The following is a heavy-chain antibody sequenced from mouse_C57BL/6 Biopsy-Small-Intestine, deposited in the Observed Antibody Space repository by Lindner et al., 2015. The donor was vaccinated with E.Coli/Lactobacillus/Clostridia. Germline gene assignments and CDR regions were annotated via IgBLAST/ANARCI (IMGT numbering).Heavy chain of an antibody. Sequence: VQLQESGGRLVQPKGSLKLSCAASGFTFNIYGMYWIRQAPGKGLEWVARIRSKSNNYETYYADSVKDRFTIARDDSQSMLYLQMNNLKTEDTAMYYCVRGYSKYEGGFDLWGQGTTLTVSS. J-gene: IGHJ2*01. CDR3: VRGYSKYEGGFDL. CDR2: IRSKSNNYET. V-gene: IGHV10-1*02. CDR1: GFTFNIYG. D-gene: IGHD2-5*01.